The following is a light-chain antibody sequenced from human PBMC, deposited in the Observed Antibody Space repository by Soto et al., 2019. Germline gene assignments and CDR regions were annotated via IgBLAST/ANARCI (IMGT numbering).Light chain of an antibody. V-gene: IGKV3-20*01. J-gene: IGKJ2*01. CDR1: QTISSSY. CDR2: GAS. CDR3: HHYGSAPYT. Sequence: EIVLTQSPGTLSLSPGARATLSCRASQTISSSYLGWYQQRPGQAPRLLIYGASSRATGVPDRFSGSGSGTDFALTISRLEPEDFAVYYCHHYGSAPYTFGQGTKLQIK.